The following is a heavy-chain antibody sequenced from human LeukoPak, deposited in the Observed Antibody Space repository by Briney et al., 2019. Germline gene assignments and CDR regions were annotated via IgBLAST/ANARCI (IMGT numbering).Heavy chain of an antibody. Sequence: SETLSLTCTVSGGSISSYYWSWIRQPPGKGLEWIGEINHSGSTNYNPSLKSRVTISVDTSKNQFSLKLSSVTAADTAVYYCARGLSLVGATNDYWGQGTLVTVSS. J-gene: IGHJ4*02. CDR2: INHSGST. D-gene: IGHD1-26*01. CDR1: GGSISSYY. V-gene: IGHV4-34*01. CDR3: ARGLSLVGATNDY.